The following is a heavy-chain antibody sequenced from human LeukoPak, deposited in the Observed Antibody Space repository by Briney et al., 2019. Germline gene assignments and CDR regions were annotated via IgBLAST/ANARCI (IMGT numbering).Heavy chain of an antibody. CDR3: ARKLRLGGNWFDP. V-gene: IGHV1-69*13. CDR1: GGTFTSYA. Sequence: GASVKVSCXASGGTFTSYAITWVRQAPGQGLEWMGKIIPISGTTNYAQKFQGRVTFTADESTSTAYMELSSLRSEDTALYYSARKLRLGGNWFDPWGQGTLVTVSS. J-gene: IGHJ5*02. D-gene: IGHD1-26*01. CDR2: IIPISGTT.